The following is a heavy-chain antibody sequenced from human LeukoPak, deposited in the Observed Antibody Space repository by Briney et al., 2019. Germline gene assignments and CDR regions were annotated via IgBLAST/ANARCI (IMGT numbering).Heavy chain of an antibody. J-gene: IGHJ6*03. CDR2: IYHSGST. CDR3: ARGGEILTGSFSMDV. CDR1: GGSISSSNW. V-gene: IGHV4-4*02. Sequence: PSETLSLTCAVSGGSISSSNWWSWVRQPPGKGLEWIGEIYHSGSTNYNPSLKSRVTISVDKSKNQFSLKLSSVTAADTAVYYCARGGEILTGSFSMDVWGKGTTVTISS. D-gene: IGHD3-9*01.